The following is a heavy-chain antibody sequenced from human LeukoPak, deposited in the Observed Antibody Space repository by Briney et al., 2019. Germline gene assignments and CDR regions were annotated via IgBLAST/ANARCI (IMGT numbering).Heavy chain of an antibody. V-gene: IGHV3-23*01. CDR2: ISGSGGST. CDR1: GFTFSSYA. D-gene: IGHD5-18*01. J-gene: IGHJ6*03. Sequence: GGSLRLSCAASGFTFSSYAMSWVRQAPGKGLEWVSAISGSGGSTYYADSVKGRFTISRDNSKNTLYLQMNSLRAEDTAVYYCAKAGGGYSYGYYGYYYYMDVWGKGTTVTVSS. CDR3: AKAGGGYSYGYYGYYYYMDV.